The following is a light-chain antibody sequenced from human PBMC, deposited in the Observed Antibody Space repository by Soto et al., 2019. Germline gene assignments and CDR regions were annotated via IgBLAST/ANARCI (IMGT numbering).Light chain of an antibody. CDR1: QSVSKNY. CDR3: QQYGSSGT. Sequence: ILLTQSPGTLSLSPGERATLSCRASQSVSKNYLAWYQQKPGHAPRVLIYGASNRATGIPDTFSGSGSGTDFTLTISRLEPEDFAVYYCQQYGSSGTFGQGTKVDIK. J-gene: IGKJ1*01. V-gene: IGKV3-20*01. CDR2: GAS.